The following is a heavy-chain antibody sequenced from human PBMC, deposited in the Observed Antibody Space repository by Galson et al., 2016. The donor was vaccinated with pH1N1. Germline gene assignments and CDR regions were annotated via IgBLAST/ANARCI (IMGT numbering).Heavy chain of an antibody. J-gene: IGHJ6*02. CDR3: ASDSKGYYGSGTSIQDHFYYGMDV. D-gene: IGHD3-10*01. V-gene: IGHV1-69*06. Sequence: SVKVSCKASGGTFSNYVISWVRQAPGQGLEWMGGIIPIFGTTDYAQKFQGRVTITADKTTSTGYMELTSLRSEATAVYFCASDSKGYYGSGTSIQDHFYYGMDVWGPGTKVIVSS. CDR1: GGTFSNYV. CDR2: IIPIFGTT.